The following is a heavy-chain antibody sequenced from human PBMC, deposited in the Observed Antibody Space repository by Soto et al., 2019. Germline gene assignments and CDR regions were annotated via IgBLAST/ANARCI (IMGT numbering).Heavy chain of an antibody. CDR2: ISAYNGNT. CDR3: ERDPPYCSSTTCNWFDP. Sequence: QVQLVQSGAEGKKPGASVKVSCKASGYTFTSYGSSWVRQAPGQGLEWMGWISAYNGNTNYAQKLQGRVTMTTDTSTSTAYMELRSLRSDDTAVYYCERDPPYCSSTTCNWFDPWGQGTLVTVSS. D-gene: IGHD2-15*01. CDR1: GYTFTSYG. J-gene: IGHJ5*02. V-gene: IGHV1-18*04.